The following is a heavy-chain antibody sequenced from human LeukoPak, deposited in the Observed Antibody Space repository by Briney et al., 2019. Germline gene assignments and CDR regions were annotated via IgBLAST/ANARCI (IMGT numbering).Heavy chain of an antibody. CDR1: GYTFTSYD. CDR3: ARGGNIAVVVAADGFDY. V-gene: IGHV1-8*01. Sequence: ASVKVSCKASGYTFTSYDINWVRQATGQGLGWMGWMNPNSGNTGYAQKFQGRVTMTRNTSISTAFMELSSLRSEDTAVYFCARGGNIAVVVAADGFDYWGQGTLVTVSS. J-gene: IGHJ4*02. CDR2: MNPNSGNT. D-gene: IGHD2-15*01.